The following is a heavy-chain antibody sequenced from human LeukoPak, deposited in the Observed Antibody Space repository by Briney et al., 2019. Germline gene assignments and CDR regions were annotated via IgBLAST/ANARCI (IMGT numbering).Heavy chain of an antibody. V-gene: IGHV1-18*01. CDR2: SSAYNGNT. J-gene: IGHJ6*03. Sequence: ASVKVSCKASGYTFTSFGISWVRQAPGQGLEWMGWSSAYNGNTNYEQKVQGRVTMTTDTSTSTAYMELRSLRSDDTAVYYCARVSYYYYYMDVWGKGTTVTVSS. CDR3: ARVSYYYYYMDV. CDR1: GYTFTSFG.